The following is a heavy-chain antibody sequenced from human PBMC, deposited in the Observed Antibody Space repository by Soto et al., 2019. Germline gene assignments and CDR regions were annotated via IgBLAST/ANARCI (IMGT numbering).Heavy chain of an antibody. Sequence: QLQLHMSGSGLVKPSQTLSLTCTVSGASITYGAYSWSWIRQTPGKGLEWIGYINHLETTFYNPSFESRLTLSIDRTKNQFSLYLKSMSAADRAVYFCARGGGFDSFDYLGQGILVTVSS. D-gene: IGHD3-10*01. V-gene: IGHV4-30-2*01. J-gene: IGHJ4*02. CDR2: INHLETT. CDR1: GASITYGAYS. CDR3: ARGGGFDSFDY.